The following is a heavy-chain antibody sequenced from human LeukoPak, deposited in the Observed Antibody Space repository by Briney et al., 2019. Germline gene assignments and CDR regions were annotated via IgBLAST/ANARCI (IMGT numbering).Heavy chain of an antibody. D-gene: IGHD6-19*01. CDR2: IYPGDSDT. J-gene: IGHJ5*02. CDR1: GYSFTSYW. Sequence: GESLKISCKGSGYSFTSYWIGWARQMPGKGLEWMVIIYPGDSDTIYSPSFQGQVTISADKSISTAYLQWSSLKASDTAMYYCARLIAVAGTGWFDPWGQGTLVTVSS. CDR3: ARLIAVAGTGWFDP. V-gene: IGHV5-51*01.